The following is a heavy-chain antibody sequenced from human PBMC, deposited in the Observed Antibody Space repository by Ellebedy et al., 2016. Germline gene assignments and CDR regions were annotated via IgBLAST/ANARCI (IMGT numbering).Heavy chain of an antibody. J-gene: IGHJ6*02. CDR1: GGSFSGYY. CDR2: INHSGST. D-gene: IGHD3-10*01. Sequence: SETLSLXXAVYGGSFSGYYWSWIRQPPGKGLEWIGEINHSGSTNYNPSLKSRVTISVDTSKNQFSLKLSSVTAADTAVYYCARAPNTKVRGHYYYYGMDVWGQGTTVTVSS. V-gene: IGHV4-34*01. CDR3: ARAPNTKVRGHYYYYGMDV.